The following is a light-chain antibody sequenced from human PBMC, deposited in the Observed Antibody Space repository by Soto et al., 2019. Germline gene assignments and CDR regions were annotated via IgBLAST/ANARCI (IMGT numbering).Light chain of an antibody. CDR1: SSNIGSNA. CDR3: ATWDDSLSGVG. J-gene: IGLJ2*01. V-gene: IGLV1-44*01. Sequence: QSVLTQPPSASGTPGQRVSISCSGSSSNIGSNAVNWYRQLPGTAPKLLIHTNDQRPSGVPDRFSGSQSGTSASLAISGLQSEDEAEYYCATWDDSLSGVGFGGGTKLTVL. CDR2: TND.